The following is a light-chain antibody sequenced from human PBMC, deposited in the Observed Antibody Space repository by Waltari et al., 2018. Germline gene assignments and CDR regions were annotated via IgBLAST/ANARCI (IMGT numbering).Light chain of an antibody. CDR1: SSNIGNNI. V-gene: IGLV1-44*01. J-gene: IGLJ2*01. Sequence: QSVLTQPPSASGTPGQRVTISCSGNSSNIGNNIVNWYQQLPGTAPKLLIYTTNQRPSGVPDRFSGSKSGTSASLAISGLQSEDEADYYCATWDDSLNGPVFGGGTNLTVL. CDR3: ATWDDSLNGPV. CDR2: TTN.